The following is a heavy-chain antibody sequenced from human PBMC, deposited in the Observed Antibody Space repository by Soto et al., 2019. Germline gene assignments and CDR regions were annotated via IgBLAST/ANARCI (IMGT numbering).Heavy chain of an antibody. CDR2: IIPIFGTA. V-gene: IGHV1-69*01. D-gene: IGHD3-22*01. CDR3: AIYYYDSSGYYFTTHEAGGMDV. Sequence: QVQLVQSGAEVKKPGSSVKVSCKASGGTFSSYAISWVRQAPGQGLEWMGGIIPIFGTANYAQKFQGRVTITADESASTAYIELSSLRSEDTAVYYCAIYYYDSSGYYFTTHEAGGMDVWGQGTTVTVSS. J-gene: IGHJ6*02. CDR1: GGTFSSYA.